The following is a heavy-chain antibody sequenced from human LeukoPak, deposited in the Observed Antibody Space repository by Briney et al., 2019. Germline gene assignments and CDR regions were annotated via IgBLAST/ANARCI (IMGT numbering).Heavy chain of an antibody. Sequence: GGSLRLSCAASGFTFSSYAMSWVRQAPGKGLEWVSAISGSGGSTYYADSVKGRFTISRGNSKNTLYLQMNSLRAEDTAVYYCAKGSSDDGAFDIWGQGTMVTVSS. J-gene: IGHJ3*02. CDR2: ISGSGGST. CDR1: GFTFSSYA. V-gene: IGHV3-23*01. D-gene: IGHD3-22*01. CDR3: AKGSSDDGAFDI.